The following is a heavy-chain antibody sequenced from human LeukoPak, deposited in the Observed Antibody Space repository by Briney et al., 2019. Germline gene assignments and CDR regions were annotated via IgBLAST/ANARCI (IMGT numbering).Heavy chain of an antibody. CDR2: INSDGRRT. CDR1: GFTFGSYG. V-gene: IGHV3-74*01. CDR3: ARDVDFDY. Sequence: GGSLRLSCAGSGFTFGSYGMHWVRQAPGKGPVWVSRINSDGRRTTYADAVKGRFTISRDNAKGTLYLQMDSLTGEDSGVYYCARDVDFDYWGEGALVTVSS. J-gene: IGHJ4*02.